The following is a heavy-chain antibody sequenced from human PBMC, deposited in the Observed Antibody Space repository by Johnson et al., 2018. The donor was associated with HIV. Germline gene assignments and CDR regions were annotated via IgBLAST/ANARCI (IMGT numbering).Heavy chain of an antibody. CDR1: GFTVSSNY. J-gene: IGHJ3*02. D-gene: IGHD5-12*01. V-gene: IGHV3-66*01. Sequence: AASGFTVSSNYMSWVRQAPGKGLEWVSVIYSGGSTYYADSVKGRFTISRDNSKNTLYLQMNSLRAEDTAVYYCARDRDSGYDYPGAFDIWGQGTMVTVSS. CDR2: IYSGGST. CDR3: ARDRDSGYDYPGAFDI.